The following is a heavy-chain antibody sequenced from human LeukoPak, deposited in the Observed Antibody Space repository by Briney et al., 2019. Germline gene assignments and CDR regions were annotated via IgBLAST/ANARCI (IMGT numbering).Heavy chain of an antibody. CDR2: ISASGGST. Sequence: GGSLRLSCAASGFTFSSYAMSWVRQAPGKGLEWVSIISASGGSTYYADSVKGRFTISRDKSRNYLQMNSLRGDDTAIYYRAKDVRVGEYYGSGSYFDYWGQGTLVTVSS. V-gene: IGHV3-23*01. D-gene: IGHD3-10*01. CDR3: AKDVRVGEYYGSGSYFDY. J-gene: IGHJ4*02. CDR1: GFTFSSYA.